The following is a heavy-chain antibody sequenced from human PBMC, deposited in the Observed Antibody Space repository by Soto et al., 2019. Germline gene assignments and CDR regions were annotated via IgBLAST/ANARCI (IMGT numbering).Heavy chain of an antibody. CDR3: ARVAGDCRGGSCYSSADYYYGMDV. CDR2: ISPIFGKA. Sequence: QVQLVQSGAEVKKPGSSVKVSCKASGGTFSTYAISWVRQAPGQGLEWMGGISPIFGKANYAQKFQGRATITADESTSTAYMELSSLRSEDTAVYYCARVAGDCRGGSCYSSADYYYGMDVWGQGTTVTVSS. D-gene: IGHD2-15*01. J-gene: IGHJ6*02. V-gene: IGHV1-69*01. CDR1: GGTFSTYA.